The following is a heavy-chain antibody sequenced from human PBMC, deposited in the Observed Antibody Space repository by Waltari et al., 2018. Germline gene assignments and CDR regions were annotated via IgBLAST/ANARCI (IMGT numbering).Heavy chain of an antibody. D-gene: IGHD3-10*01. Sequence: VQLVESGGGLVQPGRSLRLSCAASGFTFDDYALHWVRQAPGKGLEWVSGSSWNSGSIGYADSVKGRFTISRDNAKNSLYLQMNSLRAEDTALYYCAKEFARGAFDIWGQGTMVTVSS. CDR1: GFTFDDYA. CDR3: AKEFARGAFDI. V-gene: IGHV3-9*01. J-gene: IGHJ3*02. CDR2: SSWNSGSI.